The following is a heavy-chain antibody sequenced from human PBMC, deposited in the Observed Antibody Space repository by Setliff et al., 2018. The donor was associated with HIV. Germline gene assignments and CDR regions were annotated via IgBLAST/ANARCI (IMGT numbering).Heavy chain of an antibody. D-gene: IGHD3-9*01. J-gene: IGHJ3*02. CDR1: GGSFSGYY. CDR2: INHSGST. CDR3: ARRRDYDISTGRNEAFHI. V-gene: IGHV4-34*01. Sequence: SETLSLTCAVYGGSFSGYYWSWIRQPPGKGLEWIGEINHSGSTNYNPSLKSRVTISVDTSKNQFSLKLSSVTAADTAVYYCARRRDYDISTGRNEAFHIWGQGTMVT.